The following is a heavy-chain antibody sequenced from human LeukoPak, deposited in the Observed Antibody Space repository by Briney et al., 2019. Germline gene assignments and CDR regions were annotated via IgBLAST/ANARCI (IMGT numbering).Heavy chain of an antibody. CDR2: ISSSSSCI. D-gene: IGHD6-19*01. CDR3: ARDGQWLAHTAFDI. CDR1: GFTFSSYS. V-gene: IGHV3-21*01. Sequence: GGSLRLSCAASGFTFSSYSMNWVRQAPGKGLEWVSSISSSSSCIYYADSVKGRFTISRDNAKNSLYLQMNSLRAEDTAVYYCARDGQWLAHTAFDIWGQGTVVTVSS. J-gene: IGHJ3*02.